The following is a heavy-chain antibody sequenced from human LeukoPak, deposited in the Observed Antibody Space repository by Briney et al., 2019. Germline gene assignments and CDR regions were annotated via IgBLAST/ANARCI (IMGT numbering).Heavy chain of an antibody. CDR3: AREYYGGYVDY. D-gene: IGHD3-10*01. CDR2: ISSNGGST. Sequence: GGSLRLSCAASGFTFSSFSMHWVRQAPGKGLESVSAISSNGGSTYYANSVRGRFTISRDNSKNTLYLQMGSLRAEDMAVYYCAREYYGGYVDYWGQGTLVTVSS. J-gene: IGHJ4*02. V-gene: IGHV3-64*01. CDR1: GFTFSSFS.